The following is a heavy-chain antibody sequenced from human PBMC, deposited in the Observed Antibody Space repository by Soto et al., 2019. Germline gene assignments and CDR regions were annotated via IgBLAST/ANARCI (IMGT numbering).Heavy chain of an antibody. Sequence: GGSLRLSCAASGFTFSDYYMSWIRQAPGKGLEWVSYIRSSSYTKHADSVKGRFTISRDNAKRSLYLQMDSLRAEDTAIYYCTRDENFYASGRGFDPWGQGTLVTVSS. CDR2: IRSSSYT. CDR3: TRDENFYASGRGFDP. D-gene: IGHD3-10*01. V-gene: IGHV3-11*06. J-gene: IGHJ5*02. CDR1: GFTFSDYY.